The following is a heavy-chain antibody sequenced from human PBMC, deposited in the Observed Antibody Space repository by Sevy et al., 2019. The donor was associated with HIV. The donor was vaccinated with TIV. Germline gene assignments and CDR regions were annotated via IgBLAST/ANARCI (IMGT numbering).Heavy chain of an antibody. V-gene: IGHV4-34*01. Sequence: AETLSLTCAVYIGSFSGYHWTWIRQSPGKGLEWIGQIDHSGGTNYNPSLKSRVTISVDTYKNPFSLKLRTVTAADTAVYYCVRGGEGVMHSPLLGLGTWTTYWYFDLWGRGTLVTVSS. J-gene: IGHJ2*01. CDR3: VRGGEGVMHSPLLGLGTWTTYWYFDL. CDR1: IGSFSGYH. CDR2: IDHSGGT. D-gene: IGHD3-16*01.